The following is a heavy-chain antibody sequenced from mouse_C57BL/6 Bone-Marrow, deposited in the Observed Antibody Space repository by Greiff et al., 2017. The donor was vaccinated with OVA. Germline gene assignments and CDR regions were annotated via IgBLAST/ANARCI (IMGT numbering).Heavy chain of an antibody. CDR2: IDPSDSET. CDR1: GYPFPSYW. D-gene: IGHD1-1*01. Sequence: QVQLQQPGAELVRPGSSVKLSCQASGYPFPSYWMHWVKQRPIQGLEWIGTIDPSDSETHYNQKFKDKATLTVDKSSSTAYMQLRSLTSEDSAVYYCARYGRPEGVWFAYWGQGTLVTVSA. CDR3: ARYGRPEGVWFAY. V-gene: IGHV1-52*01. J-gene: IGHJ3*01.